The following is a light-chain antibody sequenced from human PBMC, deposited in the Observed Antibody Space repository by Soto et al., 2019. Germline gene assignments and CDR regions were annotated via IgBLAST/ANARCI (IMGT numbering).Light chain of an antibody. J-gene: IGLJ1*01. V-gene: IGLV2-8*01. CDR1: SSDIGVYNY. CDR2: EVS. CDR3: SSYAGSNNLYV. Sequence: QPALTQPPSASGSPGQSVTISCTGTSSDIGVYNYVSWYQPHPGKAPKLMLYEVSKRPSGVPDRFSGSKSGNTASLTVSGLQAEDEADYYCSSYAGSNNLYVFGTGTKVTVL.